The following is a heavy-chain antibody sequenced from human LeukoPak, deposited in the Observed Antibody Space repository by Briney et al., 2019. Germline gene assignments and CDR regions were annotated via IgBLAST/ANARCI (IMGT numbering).Heavy chain of an antibody. J-gene: IGHJ4*02. Sequence: GGSPRLSCAASGFPFNAYWMTWVRQAPGKGLEWVANIRQDGDTKYYVDSVKGRFTISRDNAMNSLYLQMNSLRAEDTAIYYCARSLPYGTTWYGRSDFWGQGTLVTVSS. D-gene: IGHD6-13*01. CDR2: IRQDGDTK. CDR1: GFPFNAYW. CDR3: ARSLPYGTTWYGRSDF. V-gene: IGHV3-7*03.